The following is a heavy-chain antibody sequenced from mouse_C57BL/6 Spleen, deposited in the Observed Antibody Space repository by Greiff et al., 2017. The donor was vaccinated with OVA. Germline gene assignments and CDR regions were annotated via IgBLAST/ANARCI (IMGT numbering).Heavy chain of an antibody. CDR2: ISYSGST. D-gene: IGHD2-1*01. CDR1: GYSITSGYD. CDR3: ARGVYYGNSYFDY. Sequence: EVMLVESGPGMVKPSQSLSLTCTVTGYSITSGYDWHWIRHFPGNKLEWMGYISYSGSTNYNPSLKSRISITHDTSKNHFFLKLNSVTTEDTATYYCARGVYYGNSYFDYWGQGTTLTVSS. V-gene: IGHV3-1*01. J-gene: IGHJ2*01.